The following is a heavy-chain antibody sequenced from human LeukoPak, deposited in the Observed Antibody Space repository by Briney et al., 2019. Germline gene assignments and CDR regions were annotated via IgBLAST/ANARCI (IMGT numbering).Heavy chain of an antibody. Sequence: PSETLSLTCTVSGGSISSYYWSWIRQPPGKGLEWIGYIYYSGSTNYNPSLKSRVTISVDTSKNQFSLKLSSVTAADTAVYYCARDHGTQGYYYYGMDVWGQGTTVTVSS. V-gene: IGHV4-59*01. D-gene: IGHD1-26*01. CDR2: IYYSGST. CDR3: ARDHGTQGYYYYGMDV. CDR1: GGSISSYY. J-gene: IGHJ6*02.